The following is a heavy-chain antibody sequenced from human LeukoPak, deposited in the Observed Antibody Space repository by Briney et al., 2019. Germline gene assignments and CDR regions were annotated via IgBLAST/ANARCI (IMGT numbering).Heavy chain of an antibody. CDR1: GHSFTSYW. CDR3: ARRLYDSSGYYYYFDY. V-gene: IGHV5-51*01. Sequence: GESLKISCKASGHSFTSYWIGWVRQMPGKGLEWMGIIYPSDSDTTYSPSFQGQVTISADKSISTAYLQWSSLKASDTAMYYCARRLYDSSGYYYYFDYWGQGTLVTVSS. CDR2: IYPSDSDT. D-gene: IGHD3-22*01. J-gene: IGHJ4*02.